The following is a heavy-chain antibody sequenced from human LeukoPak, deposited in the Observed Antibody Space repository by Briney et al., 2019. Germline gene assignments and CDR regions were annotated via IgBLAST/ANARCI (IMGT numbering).Heavy chain of an antibody. CDR2: IGSDSSYI. V-gene: IGHV3-21*01. D-gene: IGHD7-27*01. Sequence: PGGSLRLSCAASGFTFSSYSMNWVRQAPGKGLEWASSIGSDSSYIYYTDYVKGRFPISRENAKNSLYLQMHSLRAEDTAVYYCATGDGYWGQGTLVTVSS. CDR3: ATGDGY. CDR1: GFTFSSYS. J-gene: IGHJ4*02.